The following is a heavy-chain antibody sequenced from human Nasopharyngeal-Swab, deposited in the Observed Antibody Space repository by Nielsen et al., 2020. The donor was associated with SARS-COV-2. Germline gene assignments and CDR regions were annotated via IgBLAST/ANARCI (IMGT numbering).Heavy chain of an antibody. CDR2: IYSGGST. V-gene: IGHV3-53*01. CDR3: AKDRGDYDYIWGSYRGGFDY. J-gene: IGHJ4*02. Sequence: VRQAPGKGLEWVSVIYSGGSTYYADSVKGRFTISRDNSKNTLYLQMSSLRAEDTAVYYCAKDRGDYDYIWGSYRGGFDYWGQGTLVTVSS. D-gene: IGHD3-16*02.